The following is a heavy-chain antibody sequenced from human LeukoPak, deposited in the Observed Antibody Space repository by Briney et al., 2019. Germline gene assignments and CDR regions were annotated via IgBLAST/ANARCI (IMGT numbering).Heavy chain of an antibody. D-gene: IGHD3-9*01. CDR1: GYTFTSYD. V-gene: IGHV1-8*01. Sequence: ASVKVSCKASGYTFTSYDINWVRQATGQGLEWMGWMNPNSGNTGYAQKFQGRVTMNRNTSISTAYMELSSLRSEDTAVYYCARAYDILPDAFDIWGQGTMVTVSS. CDR2: MNPNSGNT. CDR3: ARAYDILPDAFDI. J-gene: IGHJ3*02.